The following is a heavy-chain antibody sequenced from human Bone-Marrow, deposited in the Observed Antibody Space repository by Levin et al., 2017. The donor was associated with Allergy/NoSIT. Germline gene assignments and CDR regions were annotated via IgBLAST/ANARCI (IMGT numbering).Heavy chain of an antibody. V-gene: IGHV3-66*01. J-gene: IGHJ6*02. CDR2: IYSGGST. CDR1: GFTVSSNY. CDR3: ASSWLGYSNYGMDV. D-gene: IGHD4-11*01. Sequence: GESLKISCAASGFTVSSNYMSWVRQAPGKGLEWVSVIYSGGSTYYADSVKGRFTISRDNSKNTLYLQMNSLRAEDTAVYYCASSWLGYSNYGMDVWGQGTTVTVSS.